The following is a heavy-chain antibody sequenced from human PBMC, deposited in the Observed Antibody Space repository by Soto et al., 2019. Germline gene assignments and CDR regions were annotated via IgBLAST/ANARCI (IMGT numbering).Heavy chain of an antibody. D-gene: IGHD6-13*01. CDR3: AIAYSSSWYSLSAFDI. Sequence: PSETLSLTCAVSGGSISSGGYSWSWIRQPPGKGLEWIGYIYHSGSTYYNPSLKSRVTISVDRSKNQFSLKLSSVTAADTAVYYCAIAYSSSWYSLSAFDIWGQGTMVTV. CDR2: IYHSGST. V-gene: IGHV4-30-2*01. CDR1: GGSISSGGYS. J-gene: IGHJ3*02.